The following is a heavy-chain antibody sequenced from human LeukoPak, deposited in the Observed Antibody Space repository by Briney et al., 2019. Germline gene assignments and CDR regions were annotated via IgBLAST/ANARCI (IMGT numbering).Heavy chain of an antibody. CDR2: ISSSGSTI. CDR1: GFTFSSYE. D-gene: IGHD4-17*01. CDR3: ARGGDYPAFDI. J-gene: IGHJ3*02. Sequence: RGSLRLSCAASGFTFSSYEMNWVRQAPGKGLEWVSYISSSGSTIYYADSVKGRFTISRDNAKNSLCLQMNSLRAEDTAVYYCARGGDYPAFDIWGQGTMVTVSS. V-gene: IGHV3-48*03.